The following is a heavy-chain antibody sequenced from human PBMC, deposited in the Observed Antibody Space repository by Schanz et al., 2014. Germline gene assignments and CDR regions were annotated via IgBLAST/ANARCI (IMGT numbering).Heavy chain of an antibody. J-gene: IGHJ4*02. D-gene: IGHD2-15*01. CDR1: GFIFSNHG. V-gene: IGHV3-23*04. CDR2: ISGSGGST. CDR3: AKGSVVVVAATLPFDY. Sequence: AELVESGGGVVQPGGSLRLSCEASGFIFSNHGMNWVRQAPGKGLEWVSAISGSGGSTYYADSVKGRFTISRDNSKNTLYLQMNSLRAEDTAVYYCAKGSVVVVAATLPFDYWGQGTLVTVSS.